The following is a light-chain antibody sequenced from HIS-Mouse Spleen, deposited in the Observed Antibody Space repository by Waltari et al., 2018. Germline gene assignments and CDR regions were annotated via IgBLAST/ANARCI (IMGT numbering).Light chain of an antibody. V-gene: IGLV2-14*01. CDR3: SSYTSSSTPYV. CDR2: DVS. CDR1: SSDVGGYNY. J-gene: IGLJ1*01. Sequence: ALTQPASVSGSPGQSITISCTGTSSDVGGYNYVSWYQQHPGKAPKLMIYDVSNRPSGVANRFSGSKSGNTASLTISGLQAEDEADYYCSSYTSSSTPYVFGTGTKVTVL.